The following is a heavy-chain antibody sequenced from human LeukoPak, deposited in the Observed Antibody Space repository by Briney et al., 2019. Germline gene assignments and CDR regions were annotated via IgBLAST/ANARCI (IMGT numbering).Heavy chain of an antibody. D-gene: IGHD4-17*01. CDR3: ARALHDYGDYVPYFDY. Sequence: GGSLRLSCAASGFSFADYTMHWVRQAPGKGLEWVSLINWDGGRTYYADSVKGRFTISRDNAKNSLYLQMNSLRAEDTAVYYCARALHDYGDYVPYFDYWGQGTLVTVSS. CDR1: GFSFADYT. CDR2: INWDGGRT. V-gene: IGHV3-43*01. J-gene: IGHJ4*02.